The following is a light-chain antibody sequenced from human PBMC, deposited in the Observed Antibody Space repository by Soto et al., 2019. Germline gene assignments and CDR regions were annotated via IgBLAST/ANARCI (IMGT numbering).Light chain of an antibody. CDR2: SAS. CDR1: RDISTW. V-gene: IGKV1D-12*01. Sequence: IQMTQSPSSVSASVGDRVTITCQASRDISTWVAWYQQKPGKAPKLLIYSASALKRGVPSRFSGSGSGTDFDLTVSSVQHEDFGPCYCQQADTFPWTLVQGTQVEVK. J-gene: IGKJ1*01. CDR3: QQADTFPWT.